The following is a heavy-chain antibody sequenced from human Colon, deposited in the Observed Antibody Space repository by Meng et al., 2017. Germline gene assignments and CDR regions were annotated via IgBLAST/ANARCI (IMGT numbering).Heavy chain of an antibody. CDR1: GYTFTSYG. D-gene: IGHD4-17*01. J-gene: IGHJ4*02. V-gene: IGHV1-18*01. Sequence: VQQVQSGAEVKKAGASVKVSCQSFGYTFTSYGISWVRQAPGQGLAWMGWIRAYNGNTNYAQKLQGRVTMTTDTSTSTAYMELRSLRSDDTAVYYCARVIADYGDSLWNWGQGTLVTVSS. CDR3: ARVIADYGDSLWN. CDR2: IRAYNGNT.